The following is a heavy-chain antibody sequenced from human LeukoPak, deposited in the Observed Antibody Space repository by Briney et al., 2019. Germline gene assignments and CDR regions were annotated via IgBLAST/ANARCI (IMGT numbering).Heavy chain of an antibody. J-gene: IGHJ4*02. D-gene: IGHD4-23*01. CDR2: ISYDGGEK. CDR3: ATDYGGNSGTDY. V-gene: IGHV3-30*04. CDR1: GLTFSSYA. Sequence: GRSLRLSCAASGLTFSSYAMHWVRQAPGKGLEWVTLISYDGGEKYYADSVKGRFTISRDNSKNTLYLQMNSLRLEDTAIYYCATDYGGNSGTDYWGQGTLVTVSS.